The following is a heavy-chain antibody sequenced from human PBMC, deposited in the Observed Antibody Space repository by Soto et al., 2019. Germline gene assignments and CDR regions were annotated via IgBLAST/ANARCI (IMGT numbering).Heavy chain of an antibody. CDR2: INHSGST. CDR3: ARGPKWFLISGSYDNHRGYYSY. CDR1: GGSFSGYY. V-gene: IGHV4-34*01. D-gene: IGHD3-10*01. J-gene: IGHJ4*02. Sequence: SETLSLTCGVYGGSFSGYYWIWIRQPPGKGLEWIGEINHSGSTNYNPSLKSRVTISVDTSKNQFSLKLSSVTAADTAVYYCARGPKWFLISGSYDNHRGYYSYSSQRTPDPVSS.